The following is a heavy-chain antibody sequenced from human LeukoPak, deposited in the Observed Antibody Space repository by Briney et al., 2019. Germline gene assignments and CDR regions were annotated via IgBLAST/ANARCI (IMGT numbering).Heavy chain of an antibody. J-gene: IGHJ4*02. CDR2: IYYSGST. D-gene: IGHD3-9*01. CDR3: ARVVDILTGYYYFDY. Sequence: SETLSLTCTVSGGSISSTSYYWGWIRQPPGKGLECIGTIYYSGSTYYNPSLKSRVTISVDTSKNQFSLKLTSVTAADTAVYYCARVVDILTGYYYFDYWGQGTLVTVSS. CDR1: GGSISSTSYY. V-gene: IGHV4-39*07.